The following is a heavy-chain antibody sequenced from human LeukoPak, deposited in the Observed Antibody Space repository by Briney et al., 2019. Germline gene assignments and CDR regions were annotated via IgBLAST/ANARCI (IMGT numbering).Heavy chain of an antibody. Sequence: SETLSLTCAVYGGSFSGYYWSWIRQPPGKGLEWIGEINHSGSTNYNPSLKSRVTISVDTSENQFSLKLSSVTAADTAVYYCARRRDSSGYYPSFWGQGTLVTVSS. V-gene: IGHV4-34*01. D-gene: IGHD3-22*01. CDR1: GGSFSGYY. CDR3: ARRRDSSGYYPSF. J-gene: IGHJ4*02. CDR2: INHSGST.